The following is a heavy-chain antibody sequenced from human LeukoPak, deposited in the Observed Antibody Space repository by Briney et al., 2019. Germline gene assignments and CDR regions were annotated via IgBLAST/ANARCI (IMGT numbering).Heavy chain of an antibody. CDR2: ISASAGST. J-gene: IGHJ4*02. CDR1: GFTFSSYA. V-gene: IGHV3-23*01. Sequence: QTGGSLRLSCAASGFTFSSYAMSWVRQAPGKGLEWVSAISASAGSTFYADSVKGRFTISRDNSKNTLYLQMNSLRAEDTAVYYCAKLWWKYDFLSGYYQYYFDYWGQGTLVTISS. D-gene: IGHD3-3*01. CDR3: AKLWWKYDFLSGYYQYYFDY.